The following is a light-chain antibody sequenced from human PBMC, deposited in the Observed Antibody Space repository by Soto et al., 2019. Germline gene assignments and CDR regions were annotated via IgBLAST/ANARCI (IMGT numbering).Light chain of an antibody. J-gene: IGKJ5*01. CDR2: GAS. CDR3: QQYNIWPPVT. CDR1: QSVTRG. Sequence: EIVMTQSPATLSVSPGERATLSCRASQSVTRGLAWYQQKPGQAPRLLIYGASTRATGVPARFSGSGSGTEFTLTISSLQSEDVAVYYCQQYNIWPPVTFGQGTRLEIK. V-gene: IGKV3-15*01.